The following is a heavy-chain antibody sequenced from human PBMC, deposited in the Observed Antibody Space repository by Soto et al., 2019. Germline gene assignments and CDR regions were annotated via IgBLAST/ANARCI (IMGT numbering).Heavy chain of an antibody. J-gene: IGHJ5*02. CDR2: MNPNSGNT. CDR3: ARGLVAAHLWWGVDP. Sequence: GASVKVSCKASGYTFTSYDINWVRQATGQGLEWMGWMNPNSGNTGYAQKFQGRVTMTRNTSISTAYMELSSLRSEDTAVYYCARGLVAAHLWWGVDPWGQGTLVTVSS. D-gene: IGHD6-6*01. V-gene: IGHV1-8*01. CDR1: GYTFTSYD.